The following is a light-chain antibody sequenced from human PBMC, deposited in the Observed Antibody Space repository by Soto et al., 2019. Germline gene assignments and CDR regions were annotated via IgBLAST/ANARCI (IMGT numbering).Light chain of an antibody. CDR2: GNS. Sequence: QSVLTQPPSVSGAPGQRVTISFTGSSSNIGAGYDVHWYQPLPGTAPKLLIYGNSNRPSGVPDRFSGSKSGTSASLAITGLEAEDEADYYCQSYDSSLSGSVFGGGTKLTVL. J-gene: IGLJ3*02. CDR1: SSNIGAGYD. CDR3: QSYDSSLSGSV. V-gene: IGLV1-40*01.